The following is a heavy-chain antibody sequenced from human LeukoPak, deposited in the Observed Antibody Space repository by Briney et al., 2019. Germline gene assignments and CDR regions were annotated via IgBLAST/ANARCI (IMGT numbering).Heavy chain of an antibody. J-gene: IGHJ5*02. CDR1: GGSISSYY. V-gene: IGHV4-4*09. CDR3: ARQPGVLVWFDP. CDR2: IYTSGST. Sequence: PSETLSLTCTVSGGSISSYYWSWMRQPPGKGLEWIGYIYTSGSTNYNPSLKSRVTISVDTSKNQFSLKLSSVTAADTAVYYCARQPGVLVWFDPWGQGTLVTVSS. D-gene: IGHD2-8*01.